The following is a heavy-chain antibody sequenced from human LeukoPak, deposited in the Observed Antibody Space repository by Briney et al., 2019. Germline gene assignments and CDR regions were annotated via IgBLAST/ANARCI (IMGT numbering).Heavy chain of an antibody. CDR1: GFTFNDYT. CDR2: ITGDCNYI. V-gene: IGHV3-21*01. Sequence: GGSLRLSCAASGFTFNDYTMTWVRQAPGKGLEWVSSITGDCNYIFYADSVKGRFTIPRDNAQNSLFLELNSLRGEDTAVYYCARERNFFDYWGQGALVTVSS. CDR3: ARERNFFDY. D-gene: IGHD5-24*01. J-gene: IGHJ4*02.